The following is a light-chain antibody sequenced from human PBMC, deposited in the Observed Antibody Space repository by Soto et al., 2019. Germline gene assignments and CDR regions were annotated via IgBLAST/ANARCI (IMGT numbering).Light chain of an antibody. Sequence: VFTPCLGPLCLCRVGEATGSCRASQSVSNNYLAWYQQKPGQAPRLLIYGASNRATGIPDRFSGSGSGTDFTLTISRLEPEDFAVYYGEQDGSSGRFGQGTKV. CDR1: QSVSNNY. CDR3: EQDGSSGR. J-gene: IGKJ1*01. V-gene: IGKV3-20*01. CDR2: GAS.